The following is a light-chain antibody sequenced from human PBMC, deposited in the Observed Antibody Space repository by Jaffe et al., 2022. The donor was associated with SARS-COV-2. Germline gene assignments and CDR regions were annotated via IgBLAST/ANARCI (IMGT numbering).Light chain of an antibody. V-gene: IGKV3-15*01. CDR1: QSISSN. CDR2: GAS. J-gene: IGKJ1*01. Sequence: EIVMTQSPDTLSVSPGERATLSCRASQSISSNLAWHQQKPGQAPRLLIYGASTRATGIPARFSGSGSGTEFTLTITSLQSEDFAVYYCQQYNNWPRTFGQGTKVEIK. CDR3: QQYNNWPRT.